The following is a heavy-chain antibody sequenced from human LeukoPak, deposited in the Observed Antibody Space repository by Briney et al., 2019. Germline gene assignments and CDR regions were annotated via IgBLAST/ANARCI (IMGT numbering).Heavy chain of an antibody. CDR2: IVVGSGNT. V-gene: IGHV1-58*02. CDR1: GFTFTSSA. Sequence: TSVKVSCKASGFTFTSSAMQWVRQARGQRLEWIGWIVVGSGNTNYAQKFQERVTITRDMSTSTAYMELSSLRSEDTAVYYCAADLIHHRHYYDSSGYYWYFDLWGRGTLVTVSS. D-gene: IGHD3-22*01. CDR3: AADLIHHRHYYDSSGYYWYFDL. J-gene: IGHJ2*01.